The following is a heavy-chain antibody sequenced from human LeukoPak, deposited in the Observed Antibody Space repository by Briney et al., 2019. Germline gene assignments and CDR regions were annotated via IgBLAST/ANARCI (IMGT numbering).Heavy chain of an antibody. V-gene: IGHV1-2*06. J-gene: IGHJ6*03. CDR1: GYTFTGYY. D-gene: IGHD3-10*01. Sequence: ASVKVSCKASGYTFTGYYMHWVRQAPGQGLEWMGRINPNRGGTNYAQKVQGRGTMTRDTSTSTAYMELSRLRSDDTAVYYCAARGGFGELLSTYYYYYYYMDVWGKGTTVTVSS. CDR3: AARGGFGELLSTYYYYYYYMDV. CDR2: INPNRGGT.